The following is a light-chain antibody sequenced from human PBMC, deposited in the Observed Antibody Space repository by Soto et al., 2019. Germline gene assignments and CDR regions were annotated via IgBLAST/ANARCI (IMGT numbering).Light chain of an antibody. CDR2: DAS. V-gene: IGKV1-5*01. Sequence: DIQMTQSPSTLSASVGDRVTITCRASQSISSWLAWYQQKPGKAPKLLIYDASSLESGVPSRFSGSGSGTEFTLTISSLQPDDFATDYCQQYDSSPLTFGGGTKVEIK. J-gene: IGKJ4*01. CDR1: QSISSW. CDR3: QQYDSSPLT.